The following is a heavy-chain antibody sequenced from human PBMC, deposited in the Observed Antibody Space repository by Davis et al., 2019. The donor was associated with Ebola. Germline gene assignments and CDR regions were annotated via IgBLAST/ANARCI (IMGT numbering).Heavy chain of an antibody. J-gene: IGHJ4*02. CDR1: GFVFSSYV. D-gene: IGHD2-2*02. Sequence: GESLKISCAASGFVFSSYVMSWVRRAPGKGLEWVSTLGLSADTYYADSVKGRFTISRDNSKNTLYLQMNGLRGEDTAFYYCAKGRTIPLALDFWGRGTLVTVSS. CDR3: AKGRTIPLALDF. CDR2: LGLSADT. V-gene: IGHV3-23*01.